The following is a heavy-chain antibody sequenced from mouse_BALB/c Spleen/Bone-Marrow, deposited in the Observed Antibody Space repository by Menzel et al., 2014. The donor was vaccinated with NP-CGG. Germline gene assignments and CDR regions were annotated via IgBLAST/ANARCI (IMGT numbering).Heavy chain of an antibody. V-gene: IGHV5-17*02. CDR2: ISSGSSTI. D-gene: IGHD4-1*01. Sequence: EVQLVESGGGLVQPGGSRKLSCAASGFTFSSFGMHWVRQAPERGLEWVAYISSGSSTIFYADTVKGRFTISRDNPKNTLFLQMTSLRSEDTAMYYCTRGGNWEYFDYLGEGTTLTVSS. J-gene: IGHJ2*01. CDR3: TRGGNWEYFDY. CDR1: GFTFSSFG.